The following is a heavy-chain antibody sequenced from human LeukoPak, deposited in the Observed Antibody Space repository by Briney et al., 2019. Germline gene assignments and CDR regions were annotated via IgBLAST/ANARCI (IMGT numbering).Heavy chain of an antibody. D-gene: IGHD2-21*01. V-gene: IGHV3-48*01. J-gene: IGHJ4*02. Sequence: GGPLRLSCAASGFTFSSYAMNWVRQAPGKGLEWVSYISGSNSPIYYADSVKGRFTISRDNAKNSLYLQMDGLRAEDTAIYYCARVRDAYNYFHYWGQGTLVTVSS. CDR2: ISGSNSPI. CDR3: ARVRDAYNYFHY. CDR1: GFTFSSYA.